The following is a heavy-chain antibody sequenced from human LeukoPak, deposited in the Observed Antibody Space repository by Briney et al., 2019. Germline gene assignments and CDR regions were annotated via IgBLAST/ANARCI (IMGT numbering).Heavy chain of an antibody. CDR1: GFTFSSYG. CDR2: ISYDGSNK. D-gene: IGHD1-1*01. V-gene: IGHV3-30*18. CDR3: AKEVQLERGAFDI. J-gene: IGHJ3*02. Sequence: PGGSLRLSCAVSGFTFSSYGMHWVRQAPGKGLEWVAVISYDGSNKYYADSVKGRFTISRDNSKNTLYLQMNSLRAEDTAVYYCAKEVQLERGAFDIWGQGTMVTVSS.